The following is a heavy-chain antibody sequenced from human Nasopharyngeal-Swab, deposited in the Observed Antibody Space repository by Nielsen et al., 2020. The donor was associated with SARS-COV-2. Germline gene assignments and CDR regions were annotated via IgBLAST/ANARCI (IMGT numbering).Heavy chain of an antibody. Sequence: GALKISCAASGFTFSSYNMNWVRQAPGKGLEWVSSISSSSSYIYYADSVKGRFTISRDNAKNSLYLQMNSLRAEDTAVYYCARRCVLTGPSCYYYGMDVWGQGTTVTVSS. D-gene: IGHD3-9*01. J-gene: IGHJ6*02. CDR3: ARRCVLTGPSCYYYGMDV. CDR2: ISSSSSYI. V-gene: IGHV3-21*01. CDR1: GFTFSSYN.